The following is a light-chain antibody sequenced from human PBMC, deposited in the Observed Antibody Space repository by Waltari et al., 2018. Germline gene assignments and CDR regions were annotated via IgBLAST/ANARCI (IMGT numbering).Light chain of an antibody. Sequence: DIQLTQSPSFLSTSVGDRVTITCRANQDISSYLAWYQQKPGKAPKLLISAASTLQSAVPSRFSGSGSGTEFTLTISSLQSEDIATYYCQQLLSYPLTFCGGTKVEIE. J-gene: IGKJ4*01. CDR3: QQLLSYPLT. CDR2: AAS. CDR1: QDISSY. V-gene: IGKV1-9*01.